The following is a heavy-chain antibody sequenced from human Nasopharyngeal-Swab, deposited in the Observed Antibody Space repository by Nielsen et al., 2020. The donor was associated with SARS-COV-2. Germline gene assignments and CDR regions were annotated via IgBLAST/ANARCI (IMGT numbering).Heavy chain of an antibody. J-gene: IGHJ5*02. D-gene: IGHD6-13*01. CDR3: ARDRTAAPGIWFDP. CDR1: GGSISSGGYY. V-gene: IGHV4-31*03. CDR2: IYYSGST. Sequence: SETLSLTCTVSGGSISSGGYYWSWIRQHPGKGLERIGYIYYSGSTYYNPSLKSRVTISVDTSKNQFSLKLSSVTAADTAVYYCARDRTAAPGIWFDPWGQGTLVTVSS.